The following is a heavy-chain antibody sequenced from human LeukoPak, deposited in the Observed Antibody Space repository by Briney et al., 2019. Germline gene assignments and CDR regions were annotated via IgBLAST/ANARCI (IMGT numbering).Heavy chain of an antibody. J-gene: IGHJ4*02. D-gene: IGHD6-19*01. CDR2: ISSSSSTI. V-gene: IGHV3-48*01. CDR1: GFTFSSYS. CDR3: ARDRIGSGWSYFDY. Sequence: GGSLRLSCAASGFTFSSYSMNWVRQAPGKGLEWVSYISSSSSTIYYADSVKGRFTISRDNAKNSLYLQMNSLRAEDTAVYYCARDRIGSGWSYFDYWGQGTLVTVSS.